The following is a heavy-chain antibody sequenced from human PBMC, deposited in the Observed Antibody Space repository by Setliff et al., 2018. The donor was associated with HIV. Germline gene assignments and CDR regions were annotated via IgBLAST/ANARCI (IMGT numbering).Heavy chain of an antibody. CDR3: ARSSLHCGGGSCYLTWFDP. CDR2: IYYSGTT. CDR1: GGSFSGYY. D-gene: IGHD2-15*01. J-gene: IGHJ5*02. Sequence: SETLSLTCAVYGGSFSGYYWGWIRQPPGKGLEWIGSIYYSGTTYYNPSLKSRVTISVDTSKNQFSLKLNSVTASDTAVYYCARSSLHCGGGSCYLTWFDPWGQGTLVTVSS. V-gene: IGHV4-34*01.